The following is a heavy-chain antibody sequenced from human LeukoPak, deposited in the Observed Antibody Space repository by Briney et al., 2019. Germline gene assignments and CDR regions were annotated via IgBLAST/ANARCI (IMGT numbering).Heavy chain of an antibody. CDR1: GGSISTYS. Sequence: SETLSLTCTVSGGSISTYSWSWIRQPPGKGLEWIGYINYSGSTDYNPSLKSRVTISVDTSKNQFSLKLRSTTAADTAVYYCAREWNAFDIWGQGTMVTVSS. CDR2: INYSGST. CDR3: AREWNAFDI. V-gene: IGHV4-59*01. D-gene: IGHD5-12*01. J-gene: IGHJ3*02.